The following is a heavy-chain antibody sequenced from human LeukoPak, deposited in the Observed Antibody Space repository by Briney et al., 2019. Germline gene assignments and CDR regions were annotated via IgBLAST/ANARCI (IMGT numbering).Heavy chain of an antibody. D-gene: IGHD7-27*01. CDR1: GFTFGSYT. CDR2: ITTSDGNT. CDR3: AKDGGLWVSAHWGDS. J-gene: IGHJ4*02. V-gene: IGHV3-23*01. Sequence: GGSLRLSCAASGFTFGSYTMSWVRQAPGKGLEWVSTITTSDGNTYYADSVKGRFTVSRDNSKNTLFLQMNSLRAEDTAVYYCAKDGGLWVSAHWGDSWGRGTLVTVSS.